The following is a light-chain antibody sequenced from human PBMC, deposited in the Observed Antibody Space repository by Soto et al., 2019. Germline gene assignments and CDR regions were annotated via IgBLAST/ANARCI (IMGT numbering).Light chain of an antibody. V-gene: IGLV2-8*01. Sequence: QSALTQPPSASGSPGQSVVISCTGSSSDVGGYNYVSWYQQHPGKAPKVMIYEVNKRPSGVPDRFSGAKSGNTASLTVSGLQAEDEADYYCSSYSDSNTLLFGGGTKLTVL. CDR3: SSYSDSNTLL. CDR2: EVN. J-gene: IGLJ2*01. CDR1: SSDVGGYNY.